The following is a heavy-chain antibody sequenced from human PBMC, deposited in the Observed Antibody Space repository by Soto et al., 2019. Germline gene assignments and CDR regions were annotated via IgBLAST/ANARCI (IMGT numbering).Heavy chain of an antibody. CDR1: GYSFTSYW. V-gene: IGHV5-10-1*01. CDR2: IDPSDSYT. D-gene: IGHD3-22*01. Sequence: GSLKISCKGSGYSFTSYWISWVRQMPGKGLEWMGRIDPSDSYTNYSPSFQGHVTISADKSISTAYLQWSSLKASDTAMYYCARRHDSSGYAVGDAFDIWGQGTMVTVSS. CDR3: ARRHDSSGYAVGDAFDI. J-gene: IGHJ3*02.